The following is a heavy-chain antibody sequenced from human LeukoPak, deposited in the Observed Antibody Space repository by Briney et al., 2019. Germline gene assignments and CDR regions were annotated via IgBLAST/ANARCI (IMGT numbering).Heavy chain of an antibody. V-gene: IGHV7-4-1*02. CDR1: GYTFTGYT. CDR2: INTNTGNP. Sequence: ASVMVSCKASGYTFTGYTLNWVRQAPGQGLEWMGWINTNTGNPTYAQGFTGRFVFSWDTSVTTAYLQINSLKPEDTAVYFCARDTYCTGGRCYSRVGYWGQGTVVTVSS. D-gene: IGHD2-15*01. J-gene: IGHJ4*02. CDR3: ARDTYCTGGRCYSRVGY.